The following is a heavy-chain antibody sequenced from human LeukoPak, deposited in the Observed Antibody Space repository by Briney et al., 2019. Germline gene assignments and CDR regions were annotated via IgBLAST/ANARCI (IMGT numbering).Heavy chain of an antibody. Sequence: GGSLRLSYAASGFTFSDDYMSWIRQAPGKGLEWVSYISSSSYTDYADSVKGRFTISRDNAKNSLNLQMNSLRAEDTAVYYCARDSGYSGYSDYWGQGTLVTVSS. CDR1: GFTFSDDY. J-gene: IGHJ4*02. V-gene: IGHV3-11*05. D-gene: IGHD5-12*01. CDR3: ARDSGYSGYSDY. CDR2: ISSSSYT.